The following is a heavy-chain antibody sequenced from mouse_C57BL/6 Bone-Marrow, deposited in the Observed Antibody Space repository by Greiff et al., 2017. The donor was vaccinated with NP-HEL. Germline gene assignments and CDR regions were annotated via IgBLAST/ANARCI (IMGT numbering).Heavy chain of an antibody. D-gene: IGHD3-1*01. V-gene: IGHV5-4*01. CDR3: ARDSRTMFFDY. J-gene: IGHJ2*01. CDR2: ISDGGSYT. CDR1: GFTFSSYA. Sequence: EVKLVESGGGLVKPGGSLKLSCAASGFTFSSYAMSWVRQTPEKRLEWVATISDGGSYTYYPDNVKGRFTISRDNAKNNLYLQMSHLKSEDIAMYYCARDSRTMFFDYWGQGTTLTVSS.